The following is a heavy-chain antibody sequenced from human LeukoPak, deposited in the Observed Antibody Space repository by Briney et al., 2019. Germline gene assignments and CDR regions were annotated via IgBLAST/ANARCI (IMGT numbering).Heavy chain of an antibody. Sequence: SETLSLTCRVSGAPLSNYYWSWIRQSPGKGLEWIGFFHYSGSTNYNPSLNSRVTTSIDTSMNQLSLTLVSVTAADTAVYFCARHHDGGPKLRLDFWGLGVLVTVSS. D-gene: IGHD2-15*01. CDR3: ARHHDGGPKLRLDF. V-gene: IGHV4-59*08. J-gene: IGHJ4*02. CDR1: GAPLSNYY. CDR2: FHYSGST.